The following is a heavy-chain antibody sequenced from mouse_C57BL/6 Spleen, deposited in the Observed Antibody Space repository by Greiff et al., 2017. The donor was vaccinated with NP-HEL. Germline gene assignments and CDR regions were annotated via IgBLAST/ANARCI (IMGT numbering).Heavy chain of an antibody. D-gene: IGHD6-1*01. J-gene: IGHJ2*01. CDR1: GYTFTSYW. CDR3: ARWVPSYSSDY. CDR2: IDPSDSYT. V-gene: IGHV1-50*01. Sequence: QVQLKQPGAELVKPGASVKLSCKASGYTFTSYWMQWVKQRPGQGLEWIGEIDPSDSYTNYNQKFKGKATLTVDTSSSTAYMQLSSLTSEDSAVYYCARWVPSYSSDYWGQGTTLTVSS.